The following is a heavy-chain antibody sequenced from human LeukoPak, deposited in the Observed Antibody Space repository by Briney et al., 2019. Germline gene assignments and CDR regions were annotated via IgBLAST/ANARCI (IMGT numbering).Heavy chain of an antibody. Sequence: SETLSLTCTVSGGSISSSSYYWGWIRQPPGKGLEWIGSIYYSGSTYYNPSLKSRVTISVDTSKNQFSLKLSSVTAADTAVYYCARSVATVTIGFDPWGQGTLVTVSS. J-gene: IGHJ5*02. D-gene: IGHD4-17*01. V-gene: IGHV4-39*07. CDR3: ARSVATVTIGFDP. CDR1: GGSISSSSYY. CDR2: IYYSGST.